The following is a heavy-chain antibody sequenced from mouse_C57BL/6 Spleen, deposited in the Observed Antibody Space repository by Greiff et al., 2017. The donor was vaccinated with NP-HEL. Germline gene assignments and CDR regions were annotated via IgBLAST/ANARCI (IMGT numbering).Heavy chain of an antibody. D-gene: IGHD2-2*01. CDR1: GYTFTSYW. CDR2: IYPSDSET. Sequence: VQLQQPGAELVRPGSSVKLSCKASGYTFTSYWMDWVKQRPGQGLEWIGNIYPSDSETHYNQKFKDKATLTADKSSSTAYMQLSSLTSEDSAVYSSARSGYGYPFAYWGQGTLVTVSA. J-gene: IGHJ3*01. V-gene: IGHV1-61*01. CDR3: ARSGYGYPFAY.